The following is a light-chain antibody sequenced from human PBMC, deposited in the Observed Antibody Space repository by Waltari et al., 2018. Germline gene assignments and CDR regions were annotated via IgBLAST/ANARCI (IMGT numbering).Light chain of an antibody. CDR2: DDS. J-gene: IGLJ3*02. Sequence: SYVVTQPPSVSVAPGKTASITCGGNNIGIKSVHWYQQKSGQAPVLVVYDDSDRPPGIPARFSGSNSGNTATLTISRVEAGDEADYYCQVWDSSSDHRVFGGGTKLTVL. CDR1: NIGIKS. V-gene: IGLV3-21*03. CDR3: QVWDSSSDHRV.